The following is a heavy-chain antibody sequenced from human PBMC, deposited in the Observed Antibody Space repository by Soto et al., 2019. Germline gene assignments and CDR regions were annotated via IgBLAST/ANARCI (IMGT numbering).Heavy chain of an antibody. Sequence: GGSLRLSCAASGFTFSSYAMHWVRQAPGKGLEWVAVISYDGSNKYYADSVKGRFTISRDNSKNTLYLQMNSLRAEDTAVYYCARDREDSSGWYFGYYFDYWGQGTLVTVSS. CDR3: ARDREDSSGWYFGYYFDY. CDR1: GFTFSSYA. D-gene: IGHD6-19*01. CDR2: ISYDGSNK. V-gene: IGHV3-30-3*01. J-gene: IGHJ4*02.